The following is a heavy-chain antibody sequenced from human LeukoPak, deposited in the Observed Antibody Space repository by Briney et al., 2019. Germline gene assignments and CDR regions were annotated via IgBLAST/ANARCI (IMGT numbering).Heavy chain of an antibody. Sequence: PSETLSLTCTVSGRSISSYHWSWIRQPAGKGLEWIGRMYTNGSTNYNPSLKSRVTMSVDTSKNQFSLKLSSVTAADTAVYYCARGPSYSSNWSLDYWGQGTLVTVSS. D-gene: IGHD6-13*01. CDR3: ARGPSYSSNWSLDY. J-gene: IGHJ4*02. CDR2: MYTNGST. V-gene: IGHV4-4*07. CDR1: GRSISSYH.